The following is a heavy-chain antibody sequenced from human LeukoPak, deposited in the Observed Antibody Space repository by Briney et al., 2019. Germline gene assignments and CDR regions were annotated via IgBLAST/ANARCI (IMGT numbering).Heavy chain of an antibody. CDR2: ISGSGGST. J-gene: IGHJ6*02. V-gene: IGHV3-23*01. CDR3: GCSSSYYYYGMDV. D-gene: IGHD6-6*01. Sequence: GGSLRLSCAASGFTFSSYAMSWVRQAPGKGLEWVSAISGSGGSTYYADSVKGRFTTSRDNSKNTLYLQMNSLRAEDTAVYYCGCSSSYYYYGMDVWGQGTTVTVSS. CDR1: GFTFSSYA.